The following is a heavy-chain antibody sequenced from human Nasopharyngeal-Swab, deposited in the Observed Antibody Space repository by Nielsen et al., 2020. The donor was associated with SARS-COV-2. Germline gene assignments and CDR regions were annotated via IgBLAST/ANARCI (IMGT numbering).Heavy chain of an antibody. CDR2: IIPIFGTA. CDR1: GGTFSSYA. Sequence: SVKVSCNASGGTFSSYAISWVRQAPGQGLEWMGGIIPIFGTANYAQKFQGRVTITADESTSTAYMELSSLRSEDTAVYYCARGLATVTTRPYYYYGMDVWGQGTTVTVSS. D-gene: IGHD4-17*01. J-gene: IGHJ6*02. CDR3: ARGLATVTTRPYYYYGMDV. V-gene: IGHV1-69*13.